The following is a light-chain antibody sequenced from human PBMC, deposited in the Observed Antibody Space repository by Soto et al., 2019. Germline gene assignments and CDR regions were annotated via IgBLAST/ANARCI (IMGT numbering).Light chain of an antibody. J-gene: IGKJ1*01. V-gene: IGKV3-11*01. CDR3: QQRYSGWT. Sequence: EVVLAQSPATLSLSPGERANLSCRASQSVSTYLAWYQQKPGQAPSLLIYDASNRATGIPARFSGSGSGTDFTLTISSLEPEDFAIYYCQQRYSGWTFGQGTKVEIK. CDR2: DAS. CDR1: QSVSTY.